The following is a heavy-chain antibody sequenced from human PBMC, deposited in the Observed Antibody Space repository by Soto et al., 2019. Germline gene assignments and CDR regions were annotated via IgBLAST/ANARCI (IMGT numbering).Heavy chain of an antibody. J-gene: IGHJ6*02. CDR2: IYPGDSDT. Sequence: GESLKISCKGSGYTFTNYWIGWVRQMPGKGPEWMGIIYPGDSDTKYNPSFQGQVTISADKSITTTYLQWSSLKASDTAIYYCATSIFYYGMDVWGQGTTVTVSS. CDR1: GYTFTNYW. V-gene: IGHV5-51*01. CDR3: ATSIFYYGMDV.